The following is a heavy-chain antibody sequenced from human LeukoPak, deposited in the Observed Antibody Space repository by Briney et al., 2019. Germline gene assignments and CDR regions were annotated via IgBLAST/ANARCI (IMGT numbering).Heavy chain of an antibody. CDR3: ARAGGDYDFWSGYSYYYYMDV. J-gene: IGHJ6*03. Sequence: GGSLRLSCAASGFTFSSYGMHWVRQAPGKGLEWVAVISYDGSNKYYADSVKGRFTISRDNSKNTLYLQMNSLRAEDTAVYYCARAGGDYDFWSGYSYYYYMDVWGKGTTVTVSS. CDR2: ISYDGSNK. V-gene: IGHV3-30*03. CDR1: GFTFSSYG. D-gene: IGHD3-3*01.